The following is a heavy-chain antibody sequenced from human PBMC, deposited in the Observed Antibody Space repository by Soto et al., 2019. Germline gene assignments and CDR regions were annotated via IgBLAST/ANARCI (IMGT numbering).Heavy chain of an antibody. CDR1: GGSVSSGSFY. CDR3: ARVPLDYSNSHYFDF. Sequence: SETLSLTCTVSGGSVSSGSFYWSWIRQPPGKALEWIGFIYNNRSFNYNPSLKSRVTMSVDTSKHQFSLKLSSVTAADTAVYYCARVPLDYSNSHYFDFWAREPWSPSPQ. J-gene: IGHJ4*02. V-gene: IGHV4-61*01. D-gene: IGHD6-6*01. CDR2: IYNNRSF.